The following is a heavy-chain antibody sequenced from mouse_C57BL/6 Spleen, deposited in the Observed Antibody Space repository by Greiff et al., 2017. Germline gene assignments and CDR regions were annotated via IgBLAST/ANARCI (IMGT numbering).Heavy chain of an antibody. Sequence: QVQLQQPGAELVRPGSSVKLSCKASGYTFTSYWMDWVKQRPGQGLEWIGNIYPADSETHYNQKFKDKATLTVDKSSSTAYMQLSSLTSEDSAVDYCARGLRPPYAMDYWGQGTSVTVSS. CDR1: GYTFTSYW. J-gene: IGHJ4*01. D-gene: IGHD3-2*02. CDR2: IYPADSET. CDR3: ARGLRPPYAMDY. V-gene: IGHV1-61*01.